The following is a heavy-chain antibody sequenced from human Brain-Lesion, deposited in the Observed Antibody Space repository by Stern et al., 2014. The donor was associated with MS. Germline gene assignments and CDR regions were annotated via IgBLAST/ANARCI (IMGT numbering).Heavy chain of an antibody. D-gene: IGHD1-26*01. Sequence: QLVQSGAEVKKPGAPGKASCKVSGNTLTELSMHWVGQAPRKGLEWMGGFVPEDGETTNAQKFQGRVTIPGATSPDTASMGLSGLRSEDTAVYSCATLSPGAGGNYYRHFDYWGQGTLVTVSS. J-gene: IGHJ4*02. CDR3: ATLSPGAGGNYYRHFDY. CDR1: GNTLTELS. CDR2: FVPEDGET. V-gene: IGHV1-24*01.